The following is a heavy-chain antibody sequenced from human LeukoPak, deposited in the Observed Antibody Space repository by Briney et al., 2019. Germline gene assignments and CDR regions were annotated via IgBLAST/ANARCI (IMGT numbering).Heavy chain of an antibody. J-gene: IGHJ4*02. CDR3: ARTKYYYDSSGFDY. CDR1: GYSISSGYY. Sequence: PSETLSLTCTVSGYSISSGYYWGWIRQPPGKGLEWIGSIYYSGSTYYNPSLKSRVTISVDTSKNQFSLKLSSVTAADTAVYYCARTKYYYDSSGFDYWGQGTLVTVSS. CDR2: IYYSGST. V-gene: IGHV4-38-2*02. D-gene: IGHD3-22*01.